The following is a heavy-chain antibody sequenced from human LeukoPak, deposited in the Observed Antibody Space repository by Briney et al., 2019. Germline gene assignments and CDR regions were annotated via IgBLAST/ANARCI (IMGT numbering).Heavy chain of an antibody. Sequence: PGRSLRLSCAASGFTFSNYAMHWVRQAPGKGLEWVTVISYDGSNQYYGDSVQGRFTISRDNSKNTLYLQMNSLRAEDTAVYYCARDRSHYYDSSGYYSLVNYYYGMDVWGQGTTVTVSS. V-gene: IGHV3-30*04. CDR1: GFTFSNYA. D-gene: IGHD3-22*01. J-gene: IGHJ6*02. CDR2: ISYDGSNQ. CDR3: ARDRSHYYDSSGYYSLVNYYYGMDV.